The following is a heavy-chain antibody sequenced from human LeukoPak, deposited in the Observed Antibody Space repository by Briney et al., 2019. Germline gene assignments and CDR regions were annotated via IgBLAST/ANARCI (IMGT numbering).Heavy chain of an antibody. CDR1: GFTFDDYG. D-gene: IGHD2-15*01. CDR2: INWSSANI. Sequence: GGSLRLSCAASGFTFDDYGMSWVRQAPGKGLEWVSGINWSSANIGYADSVKGRFTISRDIAKNSLYLTMNSLRAEDTALYYCARGYCSGGSCREMDVWGKGTTVTVSS. V-gene: IGHV3-20*04. CDR3: ARGYCSGGSCREMDV. J-gene: IGHJ6*04.